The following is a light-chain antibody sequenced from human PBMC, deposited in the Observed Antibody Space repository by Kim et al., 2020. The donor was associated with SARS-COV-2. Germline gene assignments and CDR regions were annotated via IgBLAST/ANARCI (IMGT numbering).Light chain of an antibody. Sequence: APGERVTLSCRASQSISSSYLAWYQQRRGQAPRLLVHGASSRVPGIPDRFSGGGSGTDFTLTISRLEPEDFAVYFCQQYESFPRTFGQGTKVDIK. CDR1: QSISSSY. J-gene: IGKJ1*01. V-gene: IGKV3-20*01. CDR2: GAS. CDR3: QQYESFPRT.